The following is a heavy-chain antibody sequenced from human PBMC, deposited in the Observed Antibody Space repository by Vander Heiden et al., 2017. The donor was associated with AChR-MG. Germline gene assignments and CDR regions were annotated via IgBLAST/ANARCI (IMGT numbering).Heavy chain of an antibody. CDR2: IYYSGST. J-gene: IGHJ4*02. CDR3: ARGTGTSFY. D-gene: IGHD1-7*01. V-gene: IGHV4-61*01. CDR1: GGPVSSGNYY. Sequence: QVQLQESGPGLVKPSETLSLTCTVSGGPVSSGNYYWSWIRQPPGKGLEWIGYIYYSGSTNYNPSLKSRVTISVDTSKNQFSLKLTSVTAADTAVYYCARGTGTSFYWGQGTLVTVSS.